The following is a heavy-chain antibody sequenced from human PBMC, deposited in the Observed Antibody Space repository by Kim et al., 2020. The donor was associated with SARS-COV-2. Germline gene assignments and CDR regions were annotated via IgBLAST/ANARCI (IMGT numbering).Heavy chain of an antibody. CDR1: GFIFSSYA. J-gene: IGHJ3*01. CDR3: AKDVTQYYYGPRRPYHAFHL. D-gene: IGHD3-10*01. V-gene: IGHV3-23*01. Sequence: GGSLRLSCAASGFIFSSYAMTWVRQAPGKGLEWVSFISGSGSNTYYADSVKGRFIISRDNSKNTLYLQMNSLRAEDTAVYYCAKDVTQYYYGPRRPYHAFHLWGQGTMVTVS. CDR2: ISGSGSNT.